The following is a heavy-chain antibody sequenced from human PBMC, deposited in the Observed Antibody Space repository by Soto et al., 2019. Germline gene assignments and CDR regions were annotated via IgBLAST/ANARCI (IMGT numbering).Heavy chain of an antibody. CDR3: ARDLPGIAVAGSTGVFDY. D-gene: IGHD6-19*01. V-gene: IGHV3-48*01. CDR2: ISSSSSTI. Sequence: GGSLRLSCAASGFTFSSYSMNWVRQAPGKGLEWVSYISSSSSTIYYADSVKGRFTNSRDNAKNSLYLQMNSLRAEDTAVYYCARDLPGIAVAGSTGVFDYWGQGTLVTVSS. CDR1: GFTFSSYS. J-gene: IGHJ4*02.